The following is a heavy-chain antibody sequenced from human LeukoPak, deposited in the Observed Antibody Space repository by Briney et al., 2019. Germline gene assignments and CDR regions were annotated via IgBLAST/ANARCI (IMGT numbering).Heavy chain of an antibody. CDR3: ARGWAHLDV. CDR2: MHQDGTEK. V-gene: IGHV3-7*01. CDR1: GFTFSTHW. J-gene: IGHJ2*01. Sequence: GGSLRLPCAASGFTFSTHWMTWVRQAPGKGLEWVANMHQDGTEKYYVDSVKGRFTISRDNAKNSLYLQMNTLRAEDTAVYYCARGWAHLDVWGRGTLVTVSS. D-gene: IGHD6-13*01.